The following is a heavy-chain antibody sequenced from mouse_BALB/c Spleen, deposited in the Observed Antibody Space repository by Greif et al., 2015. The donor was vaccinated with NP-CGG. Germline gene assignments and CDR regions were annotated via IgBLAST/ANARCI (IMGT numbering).Heavy chain of an antibody. V-gene: IGHV6-6*02. CDR3: TPRYNSGSSAHAMDY. Sequence: MLVESGGGLVQPGGSMKLSCVASGFTFSNYWMNWVRQSPEKGLEWVAEIRLKSNNYATHYAESVKGRFTISRDDSTSSVSPQINTIRAEDTRVYYCTPRYNSGSSAHAMDYCGQGTSLTASS. D-gene: IGHD1-1*01. CDR2: IRLKSNNYAT. J-gene: IGHJ4*01. CDR1: GFTFSNYW.